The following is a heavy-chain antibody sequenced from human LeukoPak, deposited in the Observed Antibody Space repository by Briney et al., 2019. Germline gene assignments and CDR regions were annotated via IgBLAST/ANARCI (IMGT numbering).Heavy chain of an antibody. J-gene: IGHJ4*02. V-gene: IGHV1-2*02. CDR1: GYTFTGYF. CDR3: AREGGYYDILTGYDD. CDR2: INPNSGGT. D-gene: IGHD3-9*01. Sequence: ASVKVSCKASGYTFTGYFIHWVRQAPGQGLEWMGWINPNSGGTNYAQKFQGRVTMTRDTSISTAYMELSRLRSDDTAVYYCAREGGYYDILTGYDDWGQGTLVTVSS.